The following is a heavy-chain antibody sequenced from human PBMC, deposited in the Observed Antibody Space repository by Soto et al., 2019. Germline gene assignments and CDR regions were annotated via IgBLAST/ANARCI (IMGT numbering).Heavy chain of an antibody. V-gene: IGHV4-31*02. Sequence: SETLSLTCTVSGVSISSGGYYWTWIRQHPQKGLEWIGHIYYSGSTYYNPSLKSRVTVSVDTSKNQFSLKLSSVTAADTAVYFCAVGPGLEYYYDSSGYCSTYYFDYWGQETLVTVSS. J-gene: IGHJ4*02. CDR2: IYYSGST. CDR1: GVSISSGGYY. CDR3: AVGPGLEYYYDSSGYCSTYYFDY. D-gene: IGHD3-22*01.